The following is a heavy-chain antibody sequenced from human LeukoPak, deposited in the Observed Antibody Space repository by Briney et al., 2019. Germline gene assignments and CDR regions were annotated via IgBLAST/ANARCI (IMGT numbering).Heavy chain of an antibody. J-gene: IGHJ4*02. CDR1: GFTFGDYA. V-gene: IGHV3-49*03. CDR3: AGDGPPNSGYCLGY. Sequence: QPGGSLRLSCTASGFTFGDYAMNWFRQAPGKGLEWVGFIRSKAYGGTTEYAASVKGRFTISRDNAKNSLYLQMNSLRAEDTAVYYCAGDGPPNSGYCLGYWGQGTLVTVSS. D-gene: IGHD3-22*01. CDR2: IRSKAYGGTT.